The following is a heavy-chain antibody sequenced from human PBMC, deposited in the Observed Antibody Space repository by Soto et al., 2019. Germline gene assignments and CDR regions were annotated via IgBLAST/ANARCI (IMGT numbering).Heavy chain of an antibody. CDR3: ARWIVGEGWFDP. CDR1: GGSISSGDYY. Sequence: SETLSLTCTVSGGSISSGDYYWSWIRQPPGKGLEWIGNIYYSGSTYYNPSLKSRVTISVDMSKNQFSLKLSSVTAADTAVYYGARWIVGEGWFDPWGQGPLVTVSS. D-gene: IGHD3-16*01. J-gene: IGHJ5*02. V-gene: IGHV4-30-4*01. CDR2: IYYSGST.